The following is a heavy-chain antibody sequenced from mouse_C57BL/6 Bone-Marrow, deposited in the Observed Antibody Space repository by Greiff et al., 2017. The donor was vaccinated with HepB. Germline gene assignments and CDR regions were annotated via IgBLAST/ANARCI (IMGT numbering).Heavy chain of an antibody. D-gene: IGHD1-2*01. CDR3: ARDEYGFAY. V-gene: IGHV5-4*01. J-gene: IGHJ3*01. CDR1: GFTFSSYA. CDR2: ISDGGSYT. Sequence: DVQLVESGGGLVKPGGSLKLSCAASGFTFSSYAMSWVRQTPEKRLEWVATISDGGSYTYYPDNVKGRFTISRDNAKNNLYLQMSHLKSEDTAMYYCARDEYGFAYWGQGTLVTVSA.